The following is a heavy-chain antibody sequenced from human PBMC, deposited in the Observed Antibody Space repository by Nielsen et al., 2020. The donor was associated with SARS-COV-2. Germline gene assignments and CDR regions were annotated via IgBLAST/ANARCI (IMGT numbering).Heavy chain of an antibody. CDR2: IDAGNNNI. Sequence: ASVKVSCKAAGYTFTRYAIHWVRQAPGQTLEYMGWIDAGNNNIRYSQKFQGRVTFTGDTSANTVYMEVSSLSFEDTAIYYCATDIVDTAMVLGHWGQGTLVTVSS. CDR3: ATDIVDTAMVLGH. D-gene: IGHD5-18*01. J-gene: IGHJ5*02. CDR1: GYTFTRYA. V-gene: IGHV1-3*01.